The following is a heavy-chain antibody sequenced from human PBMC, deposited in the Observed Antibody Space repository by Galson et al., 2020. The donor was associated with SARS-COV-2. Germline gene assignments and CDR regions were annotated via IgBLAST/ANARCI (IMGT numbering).Heavy chain of an antibody. Sequence: GESLKISCKGSGYRFKDYWIGWVRQMPGKGLEWMGIIYPGDSDTAYSPSFQGQVTMSVDKSISTAYLQWSSLKASDTAMYYCARRYCSSSSCYYLDSWGQGTRVTVSS. V-gene: IGHV5-51*01. J-gene: IGHJ4*02. D-gene: IGHD2-2*01. CDR2: IYPGDSDT. CDR1: GYRFKDYW. CDR3: ARRYCSSSSCYYLDS.